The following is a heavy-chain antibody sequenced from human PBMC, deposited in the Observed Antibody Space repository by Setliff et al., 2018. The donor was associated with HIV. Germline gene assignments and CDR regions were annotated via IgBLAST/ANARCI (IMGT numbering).Heavy chain of an antibody. D-gene: IGHD6-19*01. CDR1: GGSISTSSYY. V-gene: IGHV4-39*07. J-gene: IGHJ4*02. CDR3: ARVRSVGYSRAWYAPGAY. Sequence: PSETLSLTCTVSGGSISTSSYYWGWIRQPPGKGLEWIGSIYYSGSTYYNPSLKSRVTISVDTSKNQFSLKLNSVTSADTAVYYCARVRSVGYSRAWYAPGAYWGRGTLVTVSS. CDR2: IYYSGST.